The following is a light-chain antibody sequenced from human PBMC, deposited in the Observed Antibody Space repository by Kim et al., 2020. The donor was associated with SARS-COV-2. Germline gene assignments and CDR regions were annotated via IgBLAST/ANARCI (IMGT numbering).Light chain of an antibody. CDR2: EDT. Sequence: GSPGQSAIIPCSGDKLGDKYACWYQQKPGQSPVLVISEDTKRPSGIPERFSGSNSGNTATLTISGTQAMDEADYYCQAWDSSTVVFGGGTQLTVL. J-gene: IGLJ3*02. V-gene: IGLV3-1*01. CDR1: KLGDKY. CDR3: QAWDSSTVV.